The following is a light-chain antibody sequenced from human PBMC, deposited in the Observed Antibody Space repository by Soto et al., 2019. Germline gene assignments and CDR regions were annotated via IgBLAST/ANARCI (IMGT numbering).Light chain of an antibody. J-gene: IGKJ4*01. CDR1: QSVGRH. CDR2: DAS. CDR3: QQRNNWPPAT. Sequence: EIVLTQSPATLSLSPGERATLSCRASQSVGRHLAWYQQKPGQAPRLLIYDASNRATGVPARFSGSGSGTDVTLSISSLEPEDFAVYHCQQRNNWPPATFGGGTKVEIK. V-gene: IGKV3-11*01.